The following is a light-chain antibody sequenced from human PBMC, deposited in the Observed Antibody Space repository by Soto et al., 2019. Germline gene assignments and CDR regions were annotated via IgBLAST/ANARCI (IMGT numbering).Light chain of an antibody. J-gene: IGKJ4*01. V-gene: IGKV1-5*01. CDR3: QQYDSIPFT. Sequence: DIQMTQSPSTLSASVGDRVTITCRASQSIIRWLAWYQQKPGKSPNLLIYDASKLESGVPSRFSGSESGTEFTEFTLTINGLQPDDFATYFCQQYDSIPFTFGGGTKVDIK. CDR1: QSIIRW. CDR2: DAS.